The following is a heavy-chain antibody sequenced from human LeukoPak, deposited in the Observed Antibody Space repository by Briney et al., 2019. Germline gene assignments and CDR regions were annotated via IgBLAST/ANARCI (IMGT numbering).Heavy chain of an antibody. D-gene: IGHD2-21*02. J-gene: IGHJ4*02. Sequence: ASVKVSCKASGGTFSSYAISWVRQAPGQGLEWMGWINPNSGGTNYAQKFQGRVTMTRDTSISTAYMELSRLRSDDTAVYYCARSAEYCGGDCYIDYWGQGTLVTVSS. CDR1: GGTFSSYA. CDR2: INPNSGGT. CDR3: ARSAEYCGGDCYIDY. V-gene: IGHV1-2*02.